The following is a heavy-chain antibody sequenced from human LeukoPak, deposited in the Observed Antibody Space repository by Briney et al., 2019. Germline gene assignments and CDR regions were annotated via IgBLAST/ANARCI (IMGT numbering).Heavy chain of an antibody. CDR2: VNWNGGST. J-gene: IGHJ4*02. D-gene: IGHD4-23*01. V-gene: IGHV3-20*04. Sequence: PGGSLRLSXAASGFTFDDYGMSWVRQAPGKGLEWVSGVNWNGGSTGYADSVKGRFTISRDNAKNSLYLQMNSLRAEDTALYYCARDLSSDYVGNWDYWGQGTLVTVSS. CDR1: GFTFDDYG. CDR3: ARDLSSDYVGNWDY.